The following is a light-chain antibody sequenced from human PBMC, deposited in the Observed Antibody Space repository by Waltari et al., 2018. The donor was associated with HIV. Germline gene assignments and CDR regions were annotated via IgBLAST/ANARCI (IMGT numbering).Light chain of an antibody. Sequence: YEVTQARSVSVNLGQTAKITCGGNYIGTKSVHWYQQRPGQAPTLVIFADSGRHSGVPDRFSGSSSGNLATLSINRVQSGDEADYYCQVWDSGAVIFGGGTKLTV. CDR3: QVWDSGAVI. J-gene: IGLJ2*01. V-gene: IGLV3-9*01. CDR2: ADS. CDR1: YIGTKS.